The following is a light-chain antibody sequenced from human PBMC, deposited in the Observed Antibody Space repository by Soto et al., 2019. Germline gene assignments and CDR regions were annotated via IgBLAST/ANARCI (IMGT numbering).Light chain of an antibody. Sequence: EIVMTQSPATLSVSPGERVTLSCRASQNIASNLAWYQQRPGQAPRLLISRASARATGIPARFSGSGSGTEFTLTISSLQSEDFAVYYCQQYHDWPPYTFGQGTKLEIK. CDR1: QNIASN. J-gene: IGKJ2*01. CDR3: QQYHDWPPYT. CDR2: RAS. V-gene: IGKV3-15*01.